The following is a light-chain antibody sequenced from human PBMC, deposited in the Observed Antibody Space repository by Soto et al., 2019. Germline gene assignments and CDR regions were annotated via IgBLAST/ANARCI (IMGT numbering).Light chain of an antibody. V-gene: IGKV2-28*01. CDR2: LGS. CDR3: MQALQTPNT. CDR1: QSLLHSNGYNY. Sequence: DIVMTQSPLSLPVTHGEPASISCRSSQSLLHSNGYNYLDWYLQKPGQSPQLLIYLGSNRASGVPDRFSGSGSGTDFKLKISRVEAEDVGVYYCMQALQTPNTFGQGTKLEIK. J-gene: IGKJ2*01.